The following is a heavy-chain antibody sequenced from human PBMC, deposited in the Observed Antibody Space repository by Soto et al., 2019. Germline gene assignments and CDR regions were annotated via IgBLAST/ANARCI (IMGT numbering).Heavy chain of an antibody. Sequence: GGSLRLSCAASGFTFSSYAMSWVRQAPGKGLEWVSAISGSGGSTYYADSAKGWFTISRDNSKNTMYLKMNSLRAEDMTVYYCAKDRLRFLESLSESDVCGQGTTVTVSS. J-gene: IGHJ6*02. CDR2: ISGSGGST. V-gene: IGHV3-23*01. D-gene: IGHD3-3*01. CDR3: AKDRLRFLESLSESDV. CDR1: GFTFSSYA.